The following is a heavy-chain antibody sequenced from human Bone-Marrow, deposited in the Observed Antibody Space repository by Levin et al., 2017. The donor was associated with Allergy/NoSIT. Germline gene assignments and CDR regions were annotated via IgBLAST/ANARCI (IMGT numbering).Heavy chain of an antibody. CDR3: ARGPYRYNWNY. V-gene: IGHV4-59*01. D-gene: IGHD1-20*01. CDR1: GGSISSYY. J-gene: IGHJ4*02. Sequence: PSETLSLTCTVSGGSISSYYWSWIRQPPGKGLEWIGYIYYSGSTNYNPSLKSRVTISVDTSKNQFSLKLSSVTAADTAVYYCARGPYRYNWNYWGQGTLVTVSS. CDR2: IYYSGST.